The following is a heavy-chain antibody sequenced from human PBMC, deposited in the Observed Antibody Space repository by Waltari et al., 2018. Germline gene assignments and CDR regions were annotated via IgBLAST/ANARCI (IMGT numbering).Heavy chain of an antibody. V-gene: IGHV4-39*01. Sequence: QLQLQESGPGLVKPSETLSLTCTVSGGSISSSSYYWGWIRQPPGKGLAWLGSIYYSVSTYYNPSLKSRVTISVETSKNQFSLKLSSVTAADTAVYYGAGGKYYYDSSGYYRAQYFDYWGQGTLVTVSS. CDR3: AGGKYYYDSSGYYRAQYFDY. D-gene: IGHD3-22*01. CDR2: IYYSVST. CDR1: GGSISSSSYY. J-gene: IGHJ4*02.